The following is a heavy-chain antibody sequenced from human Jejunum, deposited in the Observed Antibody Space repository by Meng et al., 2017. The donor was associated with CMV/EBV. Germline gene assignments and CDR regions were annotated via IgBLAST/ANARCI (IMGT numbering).Heavy chain of an antibody. D-gene: IGHD3/OR15-3a*01. J-gene: IGHJ3*02. CDR3: AKDQRTLDASDI. CDR1: GFSISSYG. Sequence: ASGFSISSYGMSWVRQAPGKGLEWVSGISEGGGSTYYADPVKGRFTISRDNSKSTLYLQMNSLRDEDTAVYFCAKDQRTLDASDIWGQGTMVTVSS. CDR2: ISEGGGST. V-gene: IGHV3-23*01.